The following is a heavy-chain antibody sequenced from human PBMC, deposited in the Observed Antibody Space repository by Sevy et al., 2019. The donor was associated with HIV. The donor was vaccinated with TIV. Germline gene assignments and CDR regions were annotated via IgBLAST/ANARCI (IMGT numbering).Heavy chain of an antibody. V-gene: IGHV1-69*13. Sequence: ASVKVSCKASGGTFSSYAISWVRQAPGQGLEWMGGIIPIFGTANYAQKFQGRVTITADESTSTAYMELSSLGSEDTAVYYCAGGGVRDYGSGSYHYYYYGMDVWGQGTTVTVSS. J-gene: IGHJ6*02. D-gene: IGHD3-10*01. CDR1: GGTFSSYA. CDR3: AGGGVRDYGSGSYHYYYYGMDV. CDR2: IIPIFGTA.